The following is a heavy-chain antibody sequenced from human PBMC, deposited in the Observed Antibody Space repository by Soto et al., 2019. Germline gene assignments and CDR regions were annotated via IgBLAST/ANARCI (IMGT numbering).Heavy chain of an antibody. CDR2: IYYSGST. V-gene: IGHV4-39*01. D-gene: IGHD2-2*01. J-gene: IGHJ6*02. Sequence: QLQLQESGPRLVKPSETLSLTCSVSGGSISSSSYSWGWIRQPPGKGLEWIGTIYYSGSTHYNPSLEARVAISADTPNTQLSLRLSSVTAADTAVYYCGRQPGHCGSTTCFGYYSVDVWGQGTTVTVS. CDR1: GGSISSSSYS. CDR3: GRQPGHCGSTTCFGYYSVDV.